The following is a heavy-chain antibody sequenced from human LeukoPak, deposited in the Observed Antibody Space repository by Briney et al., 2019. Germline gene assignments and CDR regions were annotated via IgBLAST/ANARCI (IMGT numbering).Heavy chain of an antibody. CDR1: GFTFSSYS. V-gene: IGHV3-48*01. J-gene: IGHJ4*02. D-gene: IGHD3-22*01. Sequence: GGSLRLSCAASGFTFSSYSMNWVRQAPGKGLEWVSYISSSSSTIYYADSVKGRFTISRDNAKNSLYLQMNSLRAEDTAVYYYARVPYYDSSGPSLDDYWGQGTLVTVSS. CDR2: ISSSSSTI. CDR3: ARVPYYDSSGPSLDDY.